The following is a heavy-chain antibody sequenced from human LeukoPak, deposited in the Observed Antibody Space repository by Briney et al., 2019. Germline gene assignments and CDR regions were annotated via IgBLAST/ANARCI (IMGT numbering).Heavy chain of an antibody. V-gene: IGHV3-30*03. J-gene: IGHJ4*02. CDR2: ISYDGSHK. CDR1: GFTFSSYG. Sequence: PGGSLRLSCAASGFTFSSYGMHWVRQAPGKGLEWVAVISYDGSHKYYADSVKGRLTISRDNSKNTLYLQMNSLRAEDTAVYYCARDIAAAGTDFFDYWGQGTLVTVSS. D-gene: IGHD6-13*01. CDR3: ARDIAAAGTDFFDY.